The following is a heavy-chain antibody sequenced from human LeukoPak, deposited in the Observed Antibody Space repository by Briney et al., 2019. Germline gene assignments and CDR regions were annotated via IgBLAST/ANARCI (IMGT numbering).Heavy chain of an antibody. CDR3: AKTMVRGVISQPYGMDV. CDR1: GYTFTSYD. Sequence: GASVKVSCKASGYTFTSYDINWVRQATGQGLEWMGWMNPNSGNTGYAQKFQGRVTMTRNTSISTAYMELSSLRSVDTAVYYCAKTMVRGVISQPYGMDVWGQGTTVTVSS. V-gene: IGHV1-8*01. J-gene: IGHJ6*02. CDR2: MNPNSGNT. D-gene: IGHD3-10*01.